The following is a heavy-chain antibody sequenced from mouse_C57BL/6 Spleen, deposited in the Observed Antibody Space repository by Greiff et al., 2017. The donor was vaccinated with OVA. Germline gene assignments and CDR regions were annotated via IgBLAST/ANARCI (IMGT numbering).Heavy chain of an antibody. CDR1: GFSLTSYG. CDR3: AREDDYDGFAY. D-gene: IGHD2-4*01. J-gene: IGHJ3*01. CDR2: ICSGGST. V-gene: IGHV2-2*01. Sequence: QVQLQQSGPGLVQPSQSLSITCTVSGFSLTSYGVHWVRQSPGQGLEWLGEICSGGSTDYTADFISRLSISKDNSKSQVFFKMNSLQADDTAIYYCAREDDYDGFAYWGQGTLVTVSA.